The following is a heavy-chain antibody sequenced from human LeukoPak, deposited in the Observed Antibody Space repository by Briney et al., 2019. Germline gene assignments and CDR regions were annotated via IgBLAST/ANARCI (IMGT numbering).Heavy chain of an antibody. V-gene: IGHV3-30*04. Sequence: GGSLRLSCAASGFTFSSYAMHWVRQAPGKGLEWVAVISYDGSNKYYADSVKGRFTISRDNSKNTLYLQMNSLRAEDTAVYYCAMGVRGVITLFGGMDVWGKGTTVTVSS. D-gene: IGHD3-10*01. CDR2: ISYDGSNK. CDR3: AMGVRGVITLFGGMDV. CDR1: GFTFSSYA. J-gene: IGHJ6*04.